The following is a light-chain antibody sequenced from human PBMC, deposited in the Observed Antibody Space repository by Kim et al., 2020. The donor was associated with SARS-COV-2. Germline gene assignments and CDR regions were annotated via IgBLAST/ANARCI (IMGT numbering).Light chain of an antibody. CDR3: QQYGRSPWT. CDR1: QSVSSSY. V-gene: IGKV3-20*01. Sequence: SPGERATLTGRASQSVSSSYLAWYQQKPGQAPRLLIYGASSRATGIPDRFSGSGSGTDFTLTISRLEPEDFAVYYCQQYGRSPWTFGQGTKVDIK. J-gene: IGKJ1*01. CDR2: GAS.